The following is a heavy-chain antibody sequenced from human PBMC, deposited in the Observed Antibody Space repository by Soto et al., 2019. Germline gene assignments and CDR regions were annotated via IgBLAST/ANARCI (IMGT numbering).Heavy chain of an antibody. CDR3: ARGKENFDY. J-gene: IGHJ4*02. V-gene: IGHV4-59*01. CDR2: IYYSGST. CDR1: GGSISSYY. Sequence: SETLSLTCTVSGGSISSYYWSWIRQPPGKGLEWIGYIYYSGSTNYNPSLKSRVTISVDTSKNQFSLKLSSVTAADTAVYYCARGKENFDYWGQGTLVTVSS.